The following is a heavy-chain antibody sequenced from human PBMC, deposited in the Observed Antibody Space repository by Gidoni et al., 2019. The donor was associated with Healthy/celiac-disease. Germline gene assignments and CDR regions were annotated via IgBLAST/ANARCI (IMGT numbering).Heavy chain of an antibody. CDR2: ISYDGRNK. V-gene: IGHV3-30*01. Sequence: QVPLVESGGGVDQHGRSLRLPCAASGLTLRSHHLHWVRQATGKGLEWVAFISYDGRNKYYPDSVKGRFHISIANSKNTLYLQINSLRAEDTAVYYCASSTRGPQYQLLYFVEENYGMDVWGQGTTVTVSS. CDR3: ASSTRGPQYQLLYFVEENYGMDV. J-gene: IGHJ6*02. D-gene: IGHD2-2*02. CDR1: GLTLRSHH.